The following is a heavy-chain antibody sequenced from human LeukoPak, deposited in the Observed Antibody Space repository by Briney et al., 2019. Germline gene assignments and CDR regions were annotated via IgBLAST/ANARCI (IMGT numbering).Heavy chain of an antibody. V-gene: IGHV4-34*01. J-gene: IGHJ5*02. Sequence: PSETLSLTCAVYGGSFSGYYWSWIRQPPGKGLEWIGEINHSGSTNYNPSLKSRVTISVDTSKNQFSLKLSSVTAADTAVYYCARLTKAIRSRGWFDPWGQGTLVTVSS. D-gene: IGHD3-3*01. CDR1: GGSFSGYY. CDR2: INHSGST. CDR3: ARLTKAIRSRGWFDP.